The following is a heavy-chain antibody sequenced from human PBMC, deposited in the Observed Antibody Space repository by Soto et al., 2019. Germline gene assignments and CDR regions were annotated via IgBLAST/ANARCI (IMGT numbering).Heavy chain of an antibody. D-gene: IGHD2-15*01. V-gene: IGHV3-23*01. CDR3: AKGEVAAHYYYGMDV. J-gene: IGHJ6*02. CDR1: GFTLSSYA. CDR2: ISGSGGST. Sequence: GVSLRLSCAASGFTLSSYAMSWVRQAPGKGLEWVSAISGSGGSTYYADSVKGRFTISRDNSKNTLYLQMNSLRAEDTAVYYCAKGEVAAHYYYGMDVWGQETTVTVSS.